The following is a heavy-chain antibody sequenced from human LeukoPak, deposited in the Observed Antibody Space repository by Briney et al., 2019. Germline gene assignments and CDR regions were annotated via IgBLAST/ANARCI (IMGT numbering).Heavy chain of an antibody. D-gene: IGHD6-19*01. V-gene: IGHV3-23*01. Sequence: PGGSLRLSCAASGFTFSSYAMAWVRQAPGKGLEWVSAVSGSGGNTYHADTVKGRFTISRDNSQITLYLQMNSLRAEDTAVYFCAKGPLTKVAGTTWDSWGQGTLVTVSS. J-gene: IGHJ4*02. CDR3: AKGPLTKVAGTTWDS. CDR2: VSGSGGNT. CDR1: GFTFSSYA.